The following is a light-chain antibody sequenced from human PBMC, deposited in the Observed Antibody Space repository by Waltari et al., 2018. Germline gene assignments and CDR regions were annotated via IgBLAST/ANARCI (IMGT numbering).Light chain of an antibody. V-gene: IGLV2-14*03. CDR1: SSDVGTYNY. Sequence: QSALTQPASVSGSPGQSITIPCTGTSSDVGTYNYVSWYQQPPGKAPKLIVFDFSIRPAGVSNRFSGSKSGNTASLTISGLQAEDEADYYCSSYISSSTLELFGGGTSLTVL. J-gene: IGLJ2*01. CDR2: DFS. CDR3: SSYISSSTLEL.